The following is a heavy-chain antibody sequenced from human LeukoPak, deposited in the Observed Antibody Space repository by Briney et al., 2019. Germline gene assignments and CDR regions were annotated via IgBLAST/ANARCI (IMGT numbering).Heavy chain of an antibody. CDR1: GDSVRSYY. CDR3: VRDSRYGSGWFEDGLDF. J-gene: IGHJ6*02. D-gene: IGHD6-13*01. Sequence: SEILSLTCAVSGDSVRSYYWSWIRQPPGQGLEWLGHINDRGSTNYNPSLQGRVTISIDTSKNQFSLKVNSVTAADTAVYYCVRDSRYGSGWFEDGLDFWGQGTTVTVSS. V-gene: IGHV4-59*02. CDR2: INDRGST.